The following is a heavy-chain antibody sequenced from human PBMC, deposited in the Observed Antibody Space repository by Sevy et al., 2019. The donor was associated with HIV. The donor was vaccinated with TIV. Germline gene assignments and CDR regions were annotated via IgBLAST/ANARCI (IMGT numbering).Heavy chain of an antibody. V-gene: IGHV3-30*02. CDR1: GFTFSSYG. J-gene: IGHJ6*02. D-gene: IGHD2-15*01. CDR2: VRYDGSNK. CDR3: AKEGGVVPRDYYYGMDV. Sequence: GGSLRLSCAASGFTFSSYGMHWVRQAPGKGLEWVAFVRYDGSNKYYADSVKGRFTISRDNSKNTLYLQMNSLRAEDTAVYYCAKEGGVVPRDYYYGMDVWGQGTTVTVSS.